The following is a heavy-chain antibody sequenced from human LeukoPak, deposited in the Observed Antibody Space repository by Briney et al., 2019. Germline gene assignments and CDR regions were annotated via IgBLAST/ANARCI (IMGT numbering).Heavy chain of an antibody. CDR3: VRDRGNPLYYYDSSGSSFDY. CDR2: IGAYNGNA. Sequence: ASVKVSCKASGYTFTSYDINWVRQAPGQGLEWMGWIGAYNGNANYALKLQGRVTMTTDTSTSTAYMDMRSLRSDDTAVYYCVRDRGNPLYYYDSSGSSFDYWGQGTLVTVSS. V-gene: IGHV1-18*01. CDR1: GYTFTSYD. J-gene: IGHJ4*02. D-gene: IGHD3-22*01.